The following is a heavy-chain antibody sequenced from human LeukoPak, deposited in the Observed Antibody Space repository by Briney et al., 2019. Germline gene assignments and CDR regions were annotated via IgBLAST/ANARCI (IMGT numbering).Heavy chain of an antibody. D-gene: IGHD3-22*01. CDR2: ISSSGSTI. Sequence: GGSLRLSCAASGFTFSDYYMSWIRQAPGKGLEWVSYISSSGSTIYYGDSVKGRFTISRDNAKSSLYLQMNSLRAEDTAVYYCARDYYDSSGYHYYYMDVWGKGTTVTVSS. J-gene: IGHJ6*03. CDR1: GFTFSDYY. CDR3: ARDYYDSSGYHYYYMDV. V-gene: IGHV3-11*04.